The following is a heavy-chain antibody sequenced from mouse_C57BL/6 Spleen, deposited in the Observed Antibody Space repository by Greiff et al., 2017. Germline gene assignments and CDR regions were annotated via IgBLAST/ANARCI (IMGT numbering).Heavy chain of an antibody. Sequence: VQLQESGPGLVKPSQSLSLTCSVTGYSITSGYYWNWIRQFPGNKLEWMGYISYDGSNNSNPSLKNRISITRDTSKNQFFLKLNSVTTEDTATYYCARDAPIYYDYDGYAMDYWGQGTSVTVSS. J-gene: IGHJ4*01. CDR3: ARDAPIYYDYDGYAMDY. D-gene: IGHD2-4*01. CDR1: GYSITSGYY. V-gene: IGHV3-6*01. CDR2: ISYDGSN.